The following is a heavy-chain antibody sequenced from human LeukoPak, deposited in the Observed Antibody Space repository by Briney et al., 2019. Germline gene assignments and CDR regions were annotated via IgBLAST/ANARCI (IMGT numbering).Heavy chain of an antibody. CDR2: INPNGGST. CDR1: GYTFTSYH. CDR3: ARGGVGTPMVLY. V-gene: IGHV1-46*01. Sequence: GASVKVSCKASGYTFTSYHMHWVRQAPGQGLEWMGIINPNGGSTHYAQKFEGRVTMTRDMSTSTVYMELSSLRSEDTAVYYCARGGVGTPMVLYWGQGTLVTVSS. D-gene: IGHD5-18*01. J-gene: IGHJ4*02.